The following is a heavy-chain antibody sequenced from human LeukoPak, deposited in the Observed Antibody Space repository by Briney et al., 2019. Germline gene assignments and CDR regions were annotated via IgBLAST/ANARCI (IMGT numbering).Heavy chain of an antibody. CDR3: VREGNYYDRFHH. CDR2: INSNTGGT. CDR1: GYTFTAWY. D-gene: IGHD3-22*01. J-gene: IGHJ1*01. V-gene: IGHV1-2*06. Sequence: GASVKVSCKASGYTFTAWYIHWVRQAPGQGLEWMGRINSNTGGTNYAQKFQGRVTATRDTSINMAYMELSGLTYDDTAVYYCVREGNYYDRFHHWGQGTLVTISS.